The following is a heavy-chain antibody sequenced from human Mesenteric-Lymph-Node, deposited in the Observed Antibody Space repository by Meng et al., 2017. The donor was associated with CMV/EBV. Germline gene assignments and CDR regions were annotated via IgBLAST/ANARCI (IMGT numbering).Heavy chain of an antibody. CDR3: ARGHIGMFTY. CDR1: GGSFSGYY. J-gene: IGHJ4*02. V-gene: IGHV4-34*01. Sequence: SETLSLTCAVYGGSFSGYYWSWIRQPPGKGLEWIGEINHSGSTNYNPSLKSRVTISVDTSKNQFSLKLSSVTAADTVVYYCARGHIGMFTYWGQGTLVTVSS. D-gene: IGHD2/OR15-2a*01. CDR2: INHSGST.